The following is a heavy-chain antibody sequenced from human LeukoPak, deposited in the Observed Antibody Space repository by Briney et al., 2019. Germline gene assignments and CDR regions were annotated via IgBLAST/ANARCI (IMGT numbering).Heavy chain of an antibody. J-gene: IGHJ4*02. D-gene: IGHD6-19*01. CDR3: ARRAYSSGWYLYFDY. CDR1: GYTFTGYY. CDR2: ISAYNGNT. Sequence: ASVKVSCKASGYTFTGYYMHWVRQAPGQGLEWMGWISAYNGNTNYAQKLQGRVTMTTDTSTSTAYMELRSLRSDDTAVYYCARRAYSSGWYLYFDYWGQGTLVTVSS. V-gene: IGHV1-18*04.